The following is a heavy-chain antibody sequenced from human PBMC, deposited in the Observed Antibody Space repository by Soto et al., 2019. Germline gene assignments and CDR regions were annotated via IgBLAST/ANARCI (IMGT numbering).Heavy chain of an antibody. J-gene: IGHJ6*01. CDR3: ASPGGRDMVQGPIRQYYYGMDV. Sequence: QLQLQESGPGLVKPSETLSLTCTVSGGSISSSSYYWGWIRQPPGKGLEWIGSIYYSGSTYYNPSLKSRVTISVDTSKNQFSLKLSSVTAADTAVYYCASPGGRDMVQGPIRQYYYGMDVW. CDR2: IYYSGST. D-gene: IGHD3-10*01. CDR1: GGSISSSSYY. V-gene: IGHV4-39*01.